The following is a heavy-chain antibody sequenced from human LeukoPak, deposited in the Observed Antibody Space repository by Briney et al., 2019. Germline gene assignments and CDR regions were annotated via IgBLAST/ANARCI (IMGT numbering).Heavy chain of an antibody. CDR1: GYTLRSYG. CDR2: ITAGNGNT. CDR3: ARDFARGYSYGYNAFDI. V-gene: IGHV1-18*01. Sequence: ASVTVSCKASGYTLRSYGIGWVRQAPRQGREWMGWITAGNGNTNYAQKVQGRVTMTTDTSTSTAYMELWSLRSDDTAVYICARDFARGYSYGYNAFDIWGQGTMVTVSS. D-gene: IGHD5-18*01. J-gene: IGHJ3*02.